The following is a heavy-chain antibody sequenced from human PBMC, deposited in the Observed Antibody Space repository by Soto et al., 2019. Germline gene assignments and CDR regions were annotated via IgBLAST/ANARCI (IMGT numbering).Heavy chain of an antibody. J-gene: IGHJ4*02. CDR1: GDSITGSY. CDR3: ARDMPYGAGSLDGCDY. V-gene: IGHV4-59*01. CDR2: VYHSGTT. Sequence: QVQLRESGPGLVKPSETLSLTCTVSGDSITGSYWSWIRQPPGKTLEWIGYVYHSGTTTYNPSLKSRVSISVDTSKNQFSLRLTSVIAADTAVYYCARDMPYGAGSLDGCDYWGQGILVTVSS. D-gene: IGHD1-26*01.